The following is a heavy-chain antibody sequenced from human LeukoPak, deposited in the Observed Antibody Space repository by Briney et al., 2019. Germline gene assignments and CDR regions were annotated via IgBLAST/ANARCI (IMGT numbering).Heavy chain of an antibody. V-gene: IGHV3-21*01. CDR3: ASPHYAASAFDI. J-gene: IGHJ3*02. CDR2: ISSSGSYI. Sequence: GGSLRLSCAASGFTFSSYSMNWVREAPGKGLEWVSSISSSGSYIYYADSVKGRFTISRDNAKNSLYLQMNSLRAEDTAVYYCASPHYAASAFDIWGQGTMVTVSS. D-gene: IGHD3-16*01. CDR1: GFTFSSYS.